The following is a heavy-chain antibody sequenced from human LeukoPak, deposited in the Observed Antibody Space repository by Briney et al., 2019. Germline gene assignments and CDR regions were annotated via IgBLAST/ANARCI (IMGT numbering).Heavy chain of an antibody. V-gene: IGHV4-34*01. D-gene: IGHD3-9*01. CDR3: ARGRPVQYFDWLPIFPELDY. Sequence: SETLSLTCAVYGGSFSGYYWSWIRQPPGKGLEWIGEINHSGSTNYNPSLKSRVTISVDTSKNQFSLKLSSVTAADTAVYYCARGRPVQYFDWLPIFPELDYWGQGTLVTVSS. CDR2: INHSGST. J-gene: IGHJ4*02. CDR1: GGSFSGYY.